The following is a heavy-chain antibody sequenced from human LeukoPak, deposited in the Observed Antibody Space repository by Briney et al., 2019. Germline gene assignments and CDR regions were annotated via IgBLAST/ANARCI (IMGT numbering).Heavy chain of an antibody. D-gene: IGHD2-2*01. CDR2: IYYSGST. V-gene: IGHV4-39*01. CDR1: GGSISSSSYY. Sequence: KASETLSLTCTVSGGSISSSSYYWGWIRQPPGKGLEWIGSIYYSGSTYYNPSLKSRVTISVDTSKNQFSLKLSSVTAADTAVYYCARIYCSSTSCYLDWYFDPWGRGTLVTVSS. J-gene: IGHJ2*01. CDR3: ARIYCSSTSCYLDWYFDP.